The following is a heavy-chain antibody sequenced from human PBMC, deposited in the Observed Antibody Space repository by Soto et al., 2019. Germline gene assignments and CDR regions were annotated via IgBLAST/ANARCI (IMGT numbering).Heavy chain of an antibody. Sequence: EVHLLESGGGLVQPGGSLRLSCAASEFTFSIFDMSWVRQAPVKGLEWVSMISDSGDRTYYAGSVRGRFTMSRDNSKNTIYLQMDSLRAEDTAVYYCIKGGWLDYWGQGTLVTVYS. J-gene: IGHJ4*02. CDR2: ISDSGDRT. V-gene: IGHV3-23*01. D-gene: IGHD5-12*01. CDR1: EFTFSIFD. CDR3: IKGGWLDY.